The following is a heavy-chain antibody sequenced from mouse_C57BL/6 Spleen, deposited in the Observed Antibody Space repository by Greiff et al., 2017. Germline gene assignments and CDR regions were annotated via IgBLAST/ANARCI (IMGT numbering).Heavy chain of an antibody. Sequence: QVQLKQPGAELVRPGSSVKLSCKASGYTFTSYWMHWVKQRPIQGLEWIGNIDPSDSETHYNQKFKDKATLTVDKSSSTAYMQLSSLTSEDSAVYYCARVYGSSPFDYWGQGTTLTVSS. D-gene: IGHD1-1*01. J-gene: IGHJ2*01. V-gene: IGHV1-52*01. CDR3: ARVYGSSPFDY. CDR2: IDPSDSET. CDR1: GYTFTSYW.